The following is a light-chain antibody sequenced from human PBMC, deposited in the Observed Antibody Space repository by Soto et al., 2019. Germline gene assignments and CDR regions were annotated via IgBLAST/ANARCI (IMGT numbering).Light chain of an antibody. J-gene: IGLJ3*02. CDR1: ISNIGSNT. Sequence: QSVLTQPPSASGTPGQRVTISCSGSISNIGSNTANWYQRLPGTAPKLLIYSNNQRPSGVPDRFSGSKSGTSASLAISGPKSEDEADYYCSAWDDSLDGWVFGGGTKLTVL. CDR2: SNN. CDR3: SAWDDSLDGWV. V-gene: IGLV1-44*01.